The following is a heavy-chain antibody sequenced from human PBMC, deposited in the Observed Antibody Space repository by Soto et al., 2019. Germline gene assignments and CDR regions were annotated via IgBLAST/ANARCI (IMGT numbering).Heavy chain of an antibody. Sequence: PSETLSLICTVSGGAISNDNYYWSWIRQPPGKGLEWIGYIYYSGTTYYNPSLRSRITISVETSKSQFSLKVSSVTAADTAVYYCARAYRPATAALHYWGRGTLVTVSS. CDR3: ARAYRPATAALHY. J-gene: IGHJ4*02. CDR1: GGAISNDNYY. D-gene: IGHD1-26*01. CDR2: IYYSGTT. V-gene: IGHV4-30-4*01.